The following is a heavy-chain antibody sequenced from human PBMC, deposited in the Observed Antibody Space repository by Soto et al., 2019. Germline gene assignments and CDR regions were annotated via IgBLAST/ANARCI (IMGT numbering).Heavy chain of an antibody. CDR1: GDSVSSNSAA. Sequence: PSQTLSLTCAISGDSVSSNSAAWNWIRQSPSRGHEWLGRTYYRSKWYNDYAVSVKSRITINPDTSKNQFSLQLNSVTPEDTAVYYFARELELLAGMWYYYYMDVWGKGTTVTVSS. J-gene: IGHJ6*03. CDR3: ARELELLAGMWYYYYMDV. D-gene: IGHD1-7*01. CDR2: TYYRSKWYN. V-gene: IGHV6-1*01.